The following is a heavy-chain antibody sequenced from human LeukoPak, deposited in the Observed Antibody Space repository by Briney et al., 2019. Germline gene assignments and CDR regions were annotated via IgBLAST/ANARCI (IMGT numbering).Heavy chain of an antibody. CDR1: GYSISSGYY. Sequence: PETLSLTCTVSGYSISSGYYWGWIRQPPGKGLEWIGSIYHSGSTYYNPSLKSRVTISVDTSKNQFSLKLSSVTAADTAVYYCARDRDSSSSGNWFDPWGQGTLVTVSS. CDR2: IYHSGST. V-gene: IGHV4-38-2*02. D-gene: IGHD6-6*01. J-gene: IGHJ5*02. CDR3: ARDRDSSSSGNWFDP.